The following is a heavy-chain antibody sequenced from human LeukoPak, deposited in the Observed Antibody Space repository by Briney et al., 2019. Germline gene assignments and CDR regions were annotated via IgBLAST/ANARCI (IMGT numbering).Heavy chain of an antibody. Sequence: GGSLRLSCTASGFTFSSYSMNWVRQAPGKGLEWVSYISSSSSTIYYADSVKGRFTISRDNAKNSLYLQMNSLRAEDTAVYYCARDLRSSSWYPGLGYFQHWGQSTLVTVSS. D-gene: IGHD6-13*01. CDR1: GFTFSSYS. CDR2: ISSSSSTI. CDR3: ARDLRSSSWYPGLGYFQH. J-gene: IGHJ1*01. V-gene: IGHV3-48*04.